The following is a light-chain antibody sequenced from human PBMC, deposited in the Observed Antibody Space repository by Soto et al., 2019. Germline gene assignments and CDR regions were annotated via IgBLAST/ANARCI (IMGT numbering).Light chain of an antibody. CDR3: NSYTSSSTYVL. CDR2: DVD. CDR1: SSDVGGYSY. Sequence: QSALTQPASVSGSPGQSITISCTGSSSDVGGYSYVSWYQHHPGKAPKLMIYDVDNRPSEVSNRFSGSKSGNTASLTISGLQAEDEADYYCNSYTSSSTYVLFGGGTKLTVL. V-gene: IGLV2-14*03. J-gene: IGLJ2*01.